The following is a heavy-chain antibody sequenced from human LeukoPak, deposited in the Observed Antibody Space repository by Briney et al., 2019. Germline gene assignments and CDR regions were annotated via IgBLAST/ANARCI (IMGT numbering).Heavy chain of an antibody. J-gene: IGHJ4*02. Sequence: PGRSLRLSCAASGFTFSSYGMHWVRQAPGKGLEWVALIWYDGSNKYYADSVKGRFTISRDNSKNTLYLQMNSLRAEDTAVYYCAKDGDYGGEYFDYWGQGTLVTVSS. CDR2: IWYDGSNK. D-gene: IGHD4-17*01. V-gene: IGHV3-33*06. CDR1: GFTFSSYG. CDR3: AKDGDYGGEYFDY.